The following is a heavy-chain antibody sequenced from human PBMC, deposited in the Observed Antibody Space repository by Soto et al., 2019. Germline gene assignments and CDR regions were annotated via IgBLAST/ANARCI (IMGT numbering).Heavy chain of an antibody. D-gene: IGHD6-13*01. V-gene: IGHV4-4*02. CDR3: ARGQQLSQYYFDF. CDR1: GGSISSSNW. Sequence: PSETLSLTCAVSGGSISSSNWWSWVRQPPGKGLEWIGEIYHSGSTNYNPSLKSRVTISVDKSKNTLYLQMDSLRADDTAMYYCARGQQLSQYYFDFWGQGTPVTVSS. J-gene: IGHJ4*02. CDR2: IYHSGST.